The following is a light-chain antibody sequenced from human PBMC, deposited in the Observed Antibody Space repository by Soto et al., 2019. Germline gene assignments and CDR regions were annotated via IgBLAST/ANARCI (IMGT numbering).Light chain of an antibody. J-gene: IGLJ3*02. CDR2: EVS. V-gene: IGLV2-8*01. Sequence: QSALTQPPSASGSPGQSVTISCTGTSSDVGGYNYVSWFQQHPGNAPKLMIYEVSKRPSGVPDRFSGSKSGNTASLTVSGLQAEDEADYYCNSYAGSNNFWVFGGGTKLTVL. CDR3: NSYAGSNNFWV. CDR1: SSDVGGYNY.